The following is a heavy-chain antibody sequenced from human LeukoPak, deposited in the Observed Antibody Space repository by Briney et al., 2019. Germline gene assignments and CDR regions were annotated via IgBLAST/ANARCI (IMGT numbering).Heavy chain of an antibody. CDR3: ARDLMGANGENDAFDI. D-gene: IGHD2-8*01. J-gene: IGHJ3*02. V-gene: IGHV4-61*02. Sequence: TLSLTCTVSGGSISSGNYYWSWIRQPAGKGMEWVGSIYTTGSTNYNPSLKSRVTISVDTSKNQFSLRLSSVTAADTAVYYCARDLMGANGENDAFDIWGQGTMVTVSS. CDR2: IYTTGST. CDR1: GGSISSGNYY.